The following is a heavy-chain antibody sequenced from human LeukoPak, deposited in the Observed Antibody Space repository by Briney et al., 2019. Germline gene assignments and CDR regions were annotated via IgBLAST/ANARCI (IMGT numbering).Heavy chain of an antibody. Sequence: ASETLSLTCAVYGGSFSGYYWSWIRQPPGKGLEWIGEINHSGSTNYNPSLKSRVTISVDTSKNQFSLKLSSVTAADTAVYYCARGRYCSSTSCYPLRWFDPWGQGTLVTVSS. V-gene: IGHV4-34*01. CDR1: GGSFSGYY. J-gene: IGHJ5*02. CDR3: ARGRYCSSTSCYPLRWFDP. D-gene: IGHD2-2*01. CDR2: INHSGST.